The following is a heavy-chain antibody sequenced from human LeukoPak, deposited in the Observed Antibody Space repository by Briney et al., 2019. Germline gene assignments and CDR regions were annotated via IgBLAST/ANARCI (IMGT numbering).Heavy chain of an antibody. CDR3: AKDQWLVLNY. D-gene: IGHD6-19*01. CDR1: GFTFSSHG. CDR2: ISPNGVIT. J-gene: IGHJ4*02. V-gene: IGHV3-23*01. Sequence: QAGGSLRLSCAASGFTFSSHGMNWVRQAPGKGLEWVSGISPNGVITYYADSVKGRFTISRDNSKNTLYLQMNSLRSDDTALYYCAKDQWLVLNYWGQGTLVTVSS.